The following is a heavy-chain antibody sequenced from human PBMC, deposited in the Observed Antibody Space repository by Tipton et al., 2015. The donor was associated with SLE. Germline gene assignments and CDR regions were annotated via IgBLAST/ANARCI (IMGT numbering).Heavy chain of an antibody. CDR3: ASGGILWYFDL. J-gene: IGHJ2*01. Sequence: LRLSCAVSGYSITRGYNWGWIRQPPGKGLEFIGSIYHNDSPYYNQSLKSRVTISIDTSKNQFSLELRPVTAADTAVYYCASGGILWYFDLWGRGTLVTVSS. CDR1: GYSITRGYN. CDR2: IYHNDSP. D-gene: IGHD3-16*01. V-gene: IGHV4-38-2*01.